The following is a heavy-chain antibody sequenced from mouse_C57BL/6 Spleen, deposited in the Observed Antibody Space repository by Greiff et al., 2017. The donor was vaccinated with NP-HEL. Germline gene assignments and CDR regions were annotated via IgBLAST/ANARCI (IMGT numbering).Heavy chain of an antibody. CDR1: GFTFSDYG. CDR3: ARDYDYDWYFDV. CDR2: ISSGSSTI. J-gene: IGHJ1*03. Sequence: EVKLVESGGGLVTPGGSLKLSCAASGFTFSDYGMHWVRQAPEKGLEWVAYISSGSSTIYYAATVKGRFTISRDNAKNTLFLQRTSLRSEDTAMYYCARDYDYDWYFDVWGTGTTVTVSS. D-gene: IGHD2-4*01. V-gene: IGHV5-17*01.